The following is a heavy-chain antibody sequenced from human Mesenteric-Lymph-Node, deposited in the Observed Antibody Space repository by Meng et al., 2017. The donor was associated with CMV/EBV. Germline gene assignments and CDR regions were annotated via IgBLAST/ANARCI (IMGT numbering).Heavy chain of an antibody. CDR2: IIPILGIA. D-gene: IGHD6-19*01. CDR3: ASRLGPVAGTWGH. V-gene: IGHV1-69*04. CDR1: GGTFSSYA. J-gene: IGHJ4*02. Sequence: KASGGTFSSYAISWVRQAPGQGLEWMGRIIPILGIANDAQKFQGRVTITAEKSTSTAYMELNSLRSEDTAVYYCASRLGPVAGTWGHWGQGTLVTVSS.